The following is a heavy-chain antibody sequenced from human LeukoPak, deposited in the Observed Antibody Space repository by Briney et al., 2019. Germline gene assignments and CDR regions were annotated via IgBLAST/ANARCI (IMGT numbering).Heavy chain of an antibody. Sequence: PSDTLSLTCTASGGSISSTSFYWAWIRQPPGKGLEWIGSFYYSGSTFYNPSLKSRVAISADTSKNQFSLKLSSVTAADTAVYFCARRRIVATIDYWGQGTLVTVSS. CDR1: GGSISSTSFY. CDR2: FYYSGST. J-gene: IGHJ4*02. CDR3: ARRRIVATIDY. D-gene: IGHD5-12*01. V-gene: IGHV4-39*01.